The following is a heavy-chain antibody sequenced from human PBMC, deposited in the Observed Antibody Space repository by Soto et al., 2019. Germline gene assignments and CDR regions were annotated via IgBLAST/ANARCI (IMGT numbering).Heavy chain of an antibody. CDR1: GFTFSTFA. CDR3: ARGSRSSDGTGLDNWFDP. D-gene: IGHD1-1*01. V-gene: IGHV3-30-3*01. J-gene: IGHJ5*02. CDR2: MSNDGNNE. Sequence: GGSLRLSCAASGFTFSTFAMHWVRQTPDRGLEWVAIMSNDGNNERYADSVKGRFTVSRDNSKNTLYLQMNSLRNEDTAVYYCARGSRSSDGTGLDNWFDPWGQGSLVTVSS.